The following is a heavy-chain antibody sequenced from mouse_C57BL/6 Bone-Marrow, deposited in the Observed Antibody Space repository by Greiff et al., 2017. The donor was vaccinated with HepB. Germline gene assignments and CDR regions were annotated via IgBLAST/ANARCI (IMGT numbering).Heavy chain of an antibody. J-gene: IGHJ1*03. CDR1: GFTFSDYY. V-gene: IGHV5-12*01. D-gene: IGHD1-1*01. Sequence: EVMLVESGGGLVQPGGSLKLSCAASGFTFSDYYMYWVRQTPEKRLEWVAYISNGGGSTYYPDTVKGRFTISRDNAKNTLYLQMSRLKSEDTAMYYCARLHYYYGSSYWYFDVWGTGTTVTVSS. CDR2: ISNGGGST. CDR3: ARLHYYYGSSYWYFDV.